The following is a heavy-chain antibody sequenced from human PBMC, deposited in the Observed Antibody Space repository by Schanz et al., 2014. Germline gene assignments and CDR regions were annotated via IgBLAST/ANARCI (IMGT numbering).Heavy chain of an antibody. CDR2: INTGVNT. J-gene: IGHJ3*02. D-gene: IGHD2-21*01. CDR1: GFTFSSYA. V-gene: IGHV3-23*01. Sequence: EVQLLESGGGLVQPGGSLRLSCAASGFTFSSYAMTWVRQAPGKGLEWVSAINTGVNTNYADSVRGRFTMSRDKSRNTLYMQMNSLRAEDTTVYYCERDGYSVVVISPTESFDIWGQGTMVTV. CDR3: ERDGYSVVVISPTESFDI.